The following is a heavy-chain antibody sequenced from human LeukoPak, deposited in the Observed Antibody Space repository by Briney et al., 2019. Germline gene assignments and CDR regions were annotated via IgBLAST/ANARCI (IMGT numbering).Heavy chain of an antibody. CDR3: ARFRGDFWSGYPPIGFDP. J-gene: IGHJ5*02. Sequence: SETLSLTCTVFGGSISSSTNYWGWIRQPPGKGLEWIGNIYDRGSTYYNPSLKSRVSISVDTSKNQFSLKLSSVTAADTAVYYCARFRGDFWSGYPPIGFDPWGQGILVTVSS. D-gene: IGHD3-3*01. CDR2: IYDRGST. V-gene: IGHV4-39*07. CDR1: GGSISSSTNY.